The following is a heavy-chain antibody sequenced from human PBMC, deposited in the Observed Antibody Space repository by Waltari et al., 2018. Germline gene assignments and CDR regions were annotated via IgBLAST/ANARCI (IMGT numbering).Heavy chain of an antibody. V-gene: IGHV3-74*01. CDR3: ARLAPRTYRSPVPGRHYYYGMDV. CDR2: IGNDETSI. Sequence: EERLLESGGGLVQPGDSLRLSCAGSGFRFSNYWMNWVRQAPGQGLVWGALIGNDETSISYADSGKGRLTISRDNAKNTVYLQMKRLRVEDTAVYYCARLAPRTYRSPVPGRHYYYGMDVWGQGTTVTVSS. J-gene: IGHJ6*02. D-gene: IGHD3-10*01. CDR1: GFRFSNYW.